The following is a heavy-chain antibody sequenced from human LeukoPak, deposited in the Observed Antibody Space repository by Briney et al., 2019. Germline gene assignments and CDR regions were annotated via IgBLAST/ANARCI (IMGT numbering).Heavy chain of an antibody. CDR1: GYTFTGYY. J-gene: IGHJ4*02. D-gene: IGHD2-15*01. CDR3: AVVVVAASYYFDY. CDR2: INPNSGGT. Sequence: ASVKVSCKASGYTFTGYYMHWVRQAPGQGLEWMGRINPNSGGTNYAQKFQGRVTMTRDTSISTAYMELSRLRSDDTAVYYCAVVVVAASYYFDYWGQGTLVTVSS. V-gene: IGHV1-2*06.